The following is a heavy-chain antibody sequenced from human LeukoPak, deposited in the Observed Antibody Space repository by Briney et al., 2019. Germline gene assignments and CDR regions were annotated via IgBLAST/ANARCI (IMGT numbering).Heavy chain of an antibody. CDR2: VYFSGST. CDR3: ARVHDSSGYKYYFDY. CDR1: GGSISSSSYY. V-gene: IGHV4-39*07. J-gene: IGHJ4*02. D-gene: IGHD3-22*01. Sequence: PSETLSLTCTVSGGSISSSSYYWGWIRQPPGKGLEWIGSVYFSGSTYYNPSLKSRVTISVDTSMNQFSVKLSSVTAADTAVYYCARVHDSSGYKYYFDYWGPGTLVTVSS.